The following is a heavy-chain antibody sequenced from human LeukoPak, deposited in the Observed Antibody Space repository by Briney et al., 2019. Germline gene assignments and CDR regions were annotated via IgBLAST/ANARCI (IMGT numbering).Heavy chain of an antibody. CDR1: GFTFDDYA. J-gene: IGHJ4*02. D-gene: IGHD2-15*01. Sequence: GGSLRLSCAAPGFTFDDYAMHWVRQAPGKGLEWVSGISWNSGSIGYADSVKGRFTISRDNAKNSLYLQMNSLRAEDTALYYCAKDIRPLLNQYYFDYWGQGTLVTVSS. CDR2: ISWNSGSI. CDR3: AKDIRPLLNQYYFDY. V-gene: IGHV3-9*01.